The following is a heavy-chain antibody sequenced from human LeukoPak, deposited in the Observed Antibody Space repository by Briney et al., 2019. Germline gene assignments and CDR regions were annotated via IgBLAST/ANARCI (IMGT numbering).Heavy chain of an antibody. D-gene: IGHD3-22*01. CDR1: GLSFSNAC. V-gene: IGHV3-15*01. J-gene: IGHJ4*02. Sequence: GGSLRLSCTATGLSFSNACMSWVRQAPGKGLEWVGRIISRTSGGATDYAAPVRGRFTISRDDSQNTLYLQMNSLKTEDTAVYYCTTYRYSYDVTDYSYFDYWGQGIPVTVSS. CDR2: IISRTSGGAT. CDR3: TTYRYSYDVTDYSYFDY.